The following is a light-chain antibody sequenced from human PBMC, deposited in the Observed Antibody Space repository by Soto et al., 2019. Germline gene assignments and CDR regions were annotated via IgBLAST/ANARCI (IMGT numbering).Light chain of an antibody. V-gene: IGKV3-20*01. Sequence: EIVLTPSPGTLSLSPGEIATLSCRASQSVDSTYLAWYQQKPDQSPRLLIYATSTRAAGIPDRFSGSGSGTDFTLTISRLEPDDVAVYYCQQYDTSPPMYTFGQGTKGDIK. CDR3: QQYDTSPPMYT. J-gene: IGKJ2*01. CDR1: QSVDSTY. CDR2: ATS.